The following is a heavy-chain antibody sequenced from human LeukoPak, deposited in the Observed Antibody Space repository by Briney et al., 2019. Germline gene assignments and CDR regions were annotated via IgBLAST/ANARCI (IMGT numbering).Heavy chain of an antibody. V-gene: IGHV3-74*01. CDR3: ARENDMATISWFDP. Sequence: GSLRLSCAASGFTVSSYWMHWVRQAPGKGLVWVSRINTDGSSTSYADSVKGRFTISRDNAKNTLYLQMNSLRAEDTAVYYCARENDMATISWFDPWGQGTLVTVSS. CDR2: INTDGSST. CDR1: GFTVSSYW. D-gene: IGHD5-24*01. J-gene: IGHJ5*02.